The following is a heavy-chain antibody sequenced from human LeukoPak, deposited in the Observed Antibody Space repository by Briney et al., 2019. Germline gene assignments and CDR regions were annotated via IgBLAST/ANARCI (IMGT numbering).Heavy chain of an antibody. Sequence: PSETLSPTCTVSGYSISSGYYWGWIRQPPGKGLEWIGSIYHSGSTYYNPSLKSRVTISVDTSKNQFSLKLSSVTAADTAVYYCASERSSYDYVWGNPFDYWGQGTLVTVSS. D-gene: IGHD3-16*01. CDR2: IYHSGST. V-gene: IGHV4-38-2*02. J-gene: IGHJ4*02. CDR3: ASERSSYDYVWGNPFDY. CDR1: GYSISSGYY.